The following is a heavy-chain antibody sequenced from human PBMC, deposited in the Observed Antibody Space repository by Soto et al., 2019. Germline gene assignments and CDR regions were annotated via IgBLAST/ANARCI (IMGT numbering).Heavy chain of an antibody. CDR1: GFTFSSYA. D-gene: IGHD2-15*01. CDR3: ARDSGGGRFLDAFDI. Sequence: QVQLVESGGGVVQPGRSLRLSCAASGFTFSSYAMHWVRQAPGKGLEWVAVISYDGSNKYYADSVKGRFTISRDNSKNTLYLQMNSLRDEDTAVYYCARDSGGGRFLDAFDIWGQGTMVTVSS. V-gene: IGHV3-30-3*01. J-gene: IGHJ3*02. CDR2: ISYDGSNK.